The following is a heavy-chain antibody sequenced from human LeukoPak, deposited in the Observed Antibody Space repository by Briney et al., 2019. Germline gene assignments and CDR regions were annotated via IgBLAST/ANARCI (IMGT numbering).Heavy chain of an antibody. D-gene: IGHD2-2*02. Sequence: GGSLRLSCAASGFTFSSYAMSWVRQAPGKGLEWVSAISGSGGSTYCADSVKGRFTISRDNSKNTRYLQMNSLRAEDTAVYYCASDLGTFVVVPAAIDNWFDPWGQGTLVTVSS. J-gene: IGHJ5*02. CDR3: ASDLGTFVVVPAAIDNWFDP. CDR1: GFTFSSYA. V-gene: IGHV3-23*01. CDR2: ISGSGGST.